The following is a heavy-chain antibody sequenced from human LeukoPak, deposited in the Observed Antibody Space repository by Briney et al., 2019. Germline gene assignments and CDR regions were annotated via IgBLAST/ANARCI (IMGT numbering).Heavy chain of an antibody. Sequence: GASVKVSCKASGYTFTDYYMHWVRQAPGQGLEWMGWISPNSGDTNYAQKFQGRVTMTRNTSISTAYMELSRLRSDDTAVYYCANDGVTTSLAIDCWGQGTLVTVSS. V-gene: IGHV1-2*02. CDR3: ANDGVTTSLAIDC. D-gene: IGHD4-17*01. J-gene: IGHJ4*02. CDR2: ISPNSGDT. CDR1: GYTFTDYY.